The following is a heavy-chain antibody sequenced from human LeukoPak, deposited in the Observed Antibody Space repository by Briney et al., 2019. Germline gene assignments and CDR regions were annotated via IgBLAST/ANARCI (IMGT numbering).Heavy chain of an antibody. Sequence: SQTLSLTCAISGDSVSSNSSWSWLRQSPSRGLEWLGRTYYRSKWYNDYVVSVKSRLNINPDTSKNQFSLQLNSVTPEDTAVYYCARGGQGDGYSADEAFDIWGQGTMVTVS. CDR2: TYYRSKWYN. CDR3: ARGGQGDGYSADEAFDI. D-gene: IGHD5-18*01. CDR1: GDSVSSNSS. J-gene: IGHJ3*02. V-gene: IGHV6-1*01.